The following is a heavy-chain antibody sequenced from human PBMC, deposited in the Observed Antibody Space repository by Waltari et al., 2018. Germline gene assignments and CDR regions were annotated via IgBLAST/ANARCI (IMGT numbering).Heavy chain of an antibody. J-gene: IGHJ3*02. D-gene: IGHD3-22*01. V-gene: IGHV1-69*05. CDR1: GGTFSSYA. CDR3: ASSRGYYDSSGYWHDAFDI. CDR2: SIPIFGTA. Sequence: QVQLVQSGAEVKKPGSSVKVSCKASGGTFSSYAISWVRQAPGQGLEWMGGSIPIFGTANYEQKFQGSVTITTDEDTSTAYMELSRLRSEDTAVYYCASSRGYYDSSGYWHDAFDIWGQGTMVTVSS.